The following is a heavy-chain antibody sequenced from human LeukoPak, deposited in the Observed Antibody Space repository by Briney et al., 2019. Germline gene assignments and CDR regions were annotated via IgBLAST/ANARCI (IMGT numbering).Heavy chain of an antibody. CDR1: GCTFTSYG. CDR3: ARNKEMATIQDAFDI. CDR2: IIPIFGTA. Sequence: ASVKVSCKASGCTFTSYGISWVRQAPGQGLEWMGGIIPIFGTANYAQKFQGRVTITADESTSTAYMELSSLRSEDTAVYYCARNKEMATIQDAFDIWGQGTMVTVSS. V-gene: IGHV1-69*13. J-gene: IGHJ3*02. D-gene: IGHD5-24*01.